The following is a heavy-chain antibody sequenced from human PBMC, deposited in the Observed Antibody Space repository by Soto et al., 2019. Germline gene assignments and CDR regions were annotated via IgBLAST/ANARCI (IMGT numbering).Heavy chain of an antibody. CDR1: GGTFSSYS. J-gene: IGHJ6*01. CDR2: IIPIFPTA. Sequence: QVQLVQSGAELKKPASSVRVSCQASGGTFSSYSVNWVRQAPGQGLEWMGGIIPIFPTADHAQRFQGRVTITADKSTNTAYMELSSLRSDDTAVYYSAIRTSVFGVVAMGGLDVWGQGTTVTVSS. V-gene: IGHV1-69*14. D-gene: IGHD3-3*01. CDR3: AIRTSVFGVVAMGGLDV.